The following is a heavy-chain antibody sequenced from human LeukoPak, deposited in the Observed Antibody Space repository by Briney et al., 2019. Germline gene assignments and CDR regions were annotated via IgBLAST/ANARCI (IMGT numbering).Heavy chain of an antibody. V-gene: IGHV3-74*01. CDR3: TTIRPGY. D-gene: IGHD5-12*01. Sequence: GGSLRLSCAASGFTFSSYWIHWVRQVPRKGLVWVSRIKDGGTTTDYADSVKGRFTISRDDAKNTLYLQMNSLRAEDTAVYYCTTIRPGYWGQGTLVTVSP. CDR2: IKDGGTTT. CDR1: GFTFSSYW. J-gene: IGHJ4*02.